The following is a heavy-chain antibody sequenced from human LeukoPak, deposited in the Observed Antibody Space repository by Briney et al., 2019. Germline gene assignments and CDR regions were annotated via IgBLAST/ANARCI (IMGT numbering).Heavy chain of an antibody. CDR3: AREVMVGATTGGAPSYYFDY. V-gene: IGHV3-30*03. CDR1: GFTFSSYG. Sequence: GGSLRLSCAASGFTFSSYGMHWVRQAPGKGLEWVAVISYDGSNKYYADSVKGRFTISRDNSKNTLYLQMNSLRAEDTAVYYCAREVMVGATTGGAPSYYFDYWGQGTLVTVSS. D-gene: IGHD2-15*01. J-gene: IGHJ4*02. CDR2: ISYDGSNK.